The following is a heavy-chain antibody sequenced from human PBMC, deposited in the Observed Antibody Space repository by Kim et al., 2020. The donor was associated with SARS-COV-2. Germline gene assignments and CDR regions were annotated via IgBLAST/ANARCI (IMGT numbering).Heavy chain of an antibody. CDR2: FYPGDSDT. Sequence: GESLKISCKASGYSFTTYWIAWVRQMPGKGLEWMGMFYPGDSDTRYSQPFQGRVTFSGDRSTSTAFLQWSSLKASDTGIYYCARQGVYHSGGFFPFGYWRQGNLVTVPS. V-gene: IGHV5-51*01. D-gene: IGHD3-22*01. CDR1: GYSFTTYW. J-gene: IGHJ4*02. CDR3: ARQGVYHSGGFFPFGY.